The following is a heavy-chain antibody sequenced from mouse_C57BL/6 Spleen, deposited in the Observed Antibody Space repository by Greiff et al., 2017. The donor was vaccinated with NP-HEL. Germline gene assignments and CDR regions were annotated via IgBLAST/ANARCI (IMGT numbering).Heavy chain of an antibody. CDR3: AKSLNWDGFAY. J-gene: IGHJ3*01. CDR2: INPSSGYT. CDR1: GYTFTSYT. Sequence: QVQLQQSGAELARPGASVKMSCKASGYTFTSYTMHWVKQRPGQGLEWIGYINPSSGYTKYNQKFKDKATLTADKSSSTAYMQLSSLTSEDSAVYYCAKSLNWDGFAYWGQGTLVTVSA. V-gene: IGHV1-4*01. D-gene: IGHD4-1*01.